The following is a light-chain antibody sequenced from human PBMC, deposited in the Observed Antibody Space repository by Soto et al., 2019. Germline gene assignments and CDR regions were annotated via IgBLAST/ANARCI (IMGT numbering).Light chain of an antibody. CDR2: DAS. CDR3: QQVNSYPFT. CDR1: QGIASG. V-gene: IGKV1-13*02. J-gene: IGKJ2*01. Sequence: AIQLTQSPSSLAASTGDRVTITCRASQGIASGLAWYQQKPGKAPKLLIQDASSLESGVPSRFSGSGSGTDFTLTISSLQPEDVATYHCQQVNSYPFTFGGGTKLEI.